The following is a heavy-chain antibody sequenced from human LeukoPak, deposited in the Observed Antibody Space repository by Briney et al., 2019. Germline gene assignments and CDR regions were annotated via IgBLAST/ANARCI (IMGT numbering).Heavy chain of an antibody. D-gene: IGHD3/OR15-3a*01. CDR2: ISGSGTIT. CDR1: GFTFSRYA. J-gene: IGHJ4*02. V-gene: IGHV3-23*01. CDR3: AKDWSWTFDY. Sequence: GGSLRLSCAASGFTFSRYAMSWVRQVPGKGLEWVSSISGSGTITHYADPVKGRLTISRDNSKNTLYLQMSSLRAEDTAVYYCAKDWSWTFDYWGQGTLVTVSS.